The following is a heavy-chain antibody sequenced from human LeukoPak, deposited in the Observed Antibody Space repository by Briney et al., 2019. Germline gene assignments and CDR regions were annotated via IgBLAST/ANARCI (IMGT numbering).Heavy chain of an antibody. J-gene: IGHJ4*02. CDR2: IYYSGST. Sequence: SQTLSLTCTVSGGSISSGGYYWSWIRQHPGKGLEWIGYIYYSGSTYYNPSLKSRVTISVDTSKNQFSLKLSSVTAADTAVYCWARGSLQVTSNDYWGQEPLVTVS. CDR1: GGSISSGGYY. CDR3: ARGSLQVTSNDY. D-gene: IGHD2-21*02. V-gene: IGHV4-31*03.